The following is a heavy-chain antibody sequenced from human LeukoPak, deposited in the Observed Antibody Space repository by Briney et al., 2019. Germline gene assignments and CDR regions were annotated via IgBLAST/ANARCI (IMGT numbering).Heavy chain of an antibody. CDR2: ISSSSSYI. J-gene: IGHJ2*01. Sequence: GGSLRLSCAASGFTFSSYSMNWVRQAPGKGLEWVSSISSSSSYIYYADSVKGRFTVSRDNARNSLYLQMNSLRAEDTAVYYCARDGLAAATLHWCFDLWGRGTLVTVSS. D-gene: IGHD2-15*01. CDR1: GFTFSSYS. V-gene: IGHV3-21*01. CDR3: ARDGLAAATLHWCFDL.